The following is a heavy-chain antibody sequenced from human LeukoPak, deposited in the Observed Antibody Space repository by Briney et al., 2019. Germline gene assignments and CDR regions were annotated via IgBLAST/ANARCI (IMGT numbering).Heavy chain of an antibody. D-gene: IGHD2-2*01. CDR1: GGSISSGSYY. CDR3: ARHRPCSSTSCNYMDV. J-gene: IGHJ6*03. V-gene: IGHV4-61*02. Sequence: SETLSLTCTVSGGSISSGSYYWSWIRQPAGKGLEWIGRIYTSGSTNYNPSLKSRVTISVDTSKNQFSLKLSSVTAADTAVYYCARHRPCSSTSCNYMDVWGKGTTVTISS. CDR2: IYTSGST.